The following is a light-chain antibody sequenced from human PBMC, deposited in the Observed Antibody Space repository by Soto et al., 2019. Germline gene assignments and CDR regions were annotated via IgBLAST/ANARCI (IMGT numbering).Light chain of an antibody. CDR3: QQYNNWPQT. J-gene: IGKJ1*01. V-gene: IGKV3-15*01. CDR2: GAS. Sequence: EIVMTQSPATLSVSPGERATLSCRASQSVSSNLAWYHQKPGQAPRLLIYGASTRATGIPARFSGSRSGTDFTRTISRLQSEDFAVYYCQQYNNWPQTFGQGTKVEIK. CDR1: QSVSSN.